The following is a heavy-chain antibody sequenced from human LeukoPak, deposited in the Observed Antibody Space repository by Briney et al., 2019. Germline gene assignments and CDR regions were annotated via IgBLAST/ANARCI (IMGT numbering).Heavy chain of an antibody. CDR2: IYSGGST. J-gene: IGHJ4*02. D-gene: IGHD2-15*01. CDR3: ARDTDCSGGSCYSDY. CDR1: GFTVSNIY. Sequence: GGSLRLSCAASGFTVSNIYMSWVRQAPGKGLEWVSVIYSGGSTYYADSVKGRFTISRDNSKNTLYLQMNSLRAEDTAVYYCARDTDCSGGSCYSDYWGQGTLVTVSS. V-gene: IGHV3-66*01.